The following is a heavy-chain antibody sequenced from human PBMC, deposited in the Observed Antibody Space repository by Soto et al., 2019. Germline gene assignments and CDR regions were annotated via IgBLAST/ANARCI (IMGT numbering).Heavy chain of an antibody. CDR3: ARVTTKAAAGPPYYYYSCGMDV. CDR2: IKQDGSEK. J-gene: IGHJ6*02. Sequence: EVQLVESGGGLVQPGGSLRLSCAASGFTFSSYWMSWVRQAPGKGLEWVANIKQDGSEKYYVDSVKGRFTISRDNAKNXRYXQXTSLRAEDTAVYYCARVTTKAAAGPPYYYYSCGMDVWGQGTTVTFSS. V-gene: IGHV3-7*01. D-gene: IGHD6-13*01. CDR1: GFTFSSYW.